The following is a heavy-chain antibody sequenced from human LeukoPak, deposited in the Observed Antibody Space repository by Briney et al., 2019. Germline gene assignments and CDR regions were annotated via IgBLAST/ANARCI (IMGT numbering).Heavy chain of an antibody. CDR2: IYTSGST. J-gene: IGHJ4*02. Sequence: SETLSLTCTVSGGSISSYHWSWIRQPADKGLEWIGRIYTSGSTNYNPSLKSRVTMSVDTSKNQFSLKLSSVTAADTAVYYCASTSSYDFWSGTSGDYWGQGTLVTVSS. CDR3: ASTSSYDFWSGTSGDY. D-gene: IGHD3-3*01. CDR1: GGSISSYH. V-gene: IGHV4-4*07.